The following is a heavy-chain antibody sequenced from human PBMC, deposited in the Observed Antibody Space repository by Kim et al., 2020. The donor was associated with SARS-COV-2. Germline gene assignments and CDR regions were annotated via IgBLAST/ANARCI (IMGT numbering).Heavy chain of an antibody. CDR2: IYYSGST. CDR3: ARGGGAPSADMITFGGVTDNWFDP. Sequence: SETLSLTCTVSGGSISSYYWSWIRQPPGKGLEWIGYIYYSGSTNYNPSLKSRVTISVDTSKNQFSLKLSSVTAADTAVYYCARGGGAPSADMITFGGVTDNWFDPWGQGTLVTVSS. V-gene: IGHV4-59*13. CDR1: GGSISSYY. D-gene: IGHD3-16*01. J-gene: IGHJ5*02.